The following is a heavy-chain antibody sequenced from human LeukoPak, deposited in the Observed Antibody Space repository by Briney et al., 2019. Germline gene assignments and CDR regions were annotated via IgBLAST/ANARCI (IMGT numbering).Heavy chain of an antibody. J-gene: IGHJ4*02. Sequence: GGSLRLSCSASGFTFSTFGMHWVRQGPGKGLEQVAAISTHGGSTYYADSVMGRFTISRDNSKNTLYLQMSSLRAEDTAVYYCVKASERYDYWGQGTLVTVSS. V-gene: IGHV3-64D*06. D-gene: IGHD1-1*01. CDR1: GFTFSTFG. CDR3: VKASERYDY. CDR2: ISTHGGST.